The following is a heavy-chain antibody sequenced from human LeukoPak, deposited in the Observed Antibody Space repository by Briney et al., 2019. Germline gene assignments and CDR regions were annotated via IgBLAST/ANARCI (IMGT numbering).Heavy chain of an antibody. Sequence: SVKVSCKASGGTFSSYAISWVRQAPGQGLERMGGIIPIFGTANYAQKFQGRVTITADESTSTAYMELSSLRSEDTAVYYCARDRYGYGHSGSNWFDPWGQGALVTVSS. CDR2: IIPIFGTA. J-gene: IGHJ5*02. CDR1: GGTFSSYA. V-gene: IGHV1-69*13. CDR3: ARDRYGYGHSGSNWFDP. D-gene: IGHD5-18*01.